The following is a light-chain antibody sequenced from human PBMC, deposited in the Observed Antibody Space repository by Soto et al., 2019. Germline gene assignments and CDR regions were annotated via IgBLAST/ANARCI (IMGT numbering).Light chain of an antibody. CDR2: DAS. CDR3: QQYETFSGT. CDR1: QSISSS. Sequence: DIQMTQSPSTLSGSVGDRVTITCRASQSISSSLAWYHQKPGEAPKLLIYDASALPRGVPSRFSGSGSGTKFTLTIASLRPDDFATYYCQQYETFSGTFGPGAKVDIK. V-gene: IGKV1-5*01. J-gene: IGKJ1*01.